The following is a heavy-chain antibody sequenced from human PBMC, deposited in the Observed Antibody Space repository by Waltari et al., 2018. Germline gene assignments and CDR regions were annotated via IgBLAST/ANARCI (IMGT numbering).Heavy chain of an antibody. Sequence: QVQLVQSGAEVKKPGASVKVSCKAPGYTSTGDDITWVRLATGQGLEWMGWMNPYSGNTAYAQKFQGRVTITRNASISTAYMELSSLRSEDTAVYYCASDYGDLPLGYWGQGTLVTVSS. CDR3: ASDYGDLPLGY. D-gene: IGHD4-17*01. CDR2: MNPYSGNT. V-gene: IGHV1-8*03. CDR1: GYTSTGDD. J-gene: IGHJ4*02.